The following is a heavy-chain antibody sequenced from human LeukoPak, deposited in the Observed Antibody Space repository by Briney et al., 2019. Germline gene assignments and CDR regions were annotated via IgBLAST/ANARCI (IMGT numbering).Heavy chain of an antibody. J-gene: IGHJ4*02. CDR2: IYSGGST. CDR1: GFTLSSNY. Sequence: GGSLRLSCAASGFTLSSNYMSWVRQAPGKGLERVSVIYSGGSTYYANSVKGRFTISRDNSKNTLYLQMNSLRAEDTAVYYCASAVGSGYYLYYFDYWGQGTLVTVSS. D-gene: IGHD3-22*01. V-gene: IGHV3-53*01. CDR3: ASAVGSGYYLYYFDY.